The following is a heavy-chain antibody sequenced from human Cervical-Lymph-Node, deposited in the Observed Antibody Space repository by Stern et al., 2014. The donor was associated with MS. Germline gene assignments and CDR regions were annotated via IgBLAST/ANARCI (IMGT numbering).Heavy chain of an antibody. J-gene: IGHJ6*02. V-gene: IGHV3-21*02. CDR2: ITSSSAYN. CDR1: GFTFSPYN. CDR3: ARDSHFAMDV. Sequence: EVQLVESGGGLVKPGGSLRLSCAASGFTFSPYNMNWVRQAPGKGLEWVSSITSSSAYNHYADSVKGRFTISRDNAKNSVFLQMSSLRAEDTAVYYCARDSHFAMDVWGQGTTVTVSS.